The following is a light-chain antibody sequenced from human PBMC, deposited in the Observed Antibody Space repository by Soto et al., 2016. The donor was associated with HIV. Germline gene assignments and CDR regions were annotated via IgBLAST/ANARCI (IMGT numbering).Light chain of an antibody. V-gene: IGKV1-39*01. CDR3: QQSYSTPPT. CDR2: TTS. Sequence: DIQMTQSPSSLSASVGDRVTITCRASQNISSYLNWYQQKPGKAPKFLIYTTSSLQSGVPSRFSGSGSGTDFTLTISSLQPEDFATYYCQQSYSTPPTFGGGTKVEIK. CDR1: QNISSY. J-gene: IGKJ4*01.